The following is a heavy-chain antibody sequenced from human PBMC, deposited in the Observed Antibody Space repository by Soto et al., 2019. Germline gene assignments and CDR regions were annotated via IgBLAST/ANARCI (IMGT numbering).Heavy chain of an antibody. CDR2: ISGSGGST. J-gene: IGHJ4*02. Sequence: GGSLRLSCAASGFTFSSYAMSWVRQAPGKGLEWVSAISGSGGSTYYADSVKGRFTISRDNSKNTLYLQMNSLRAEDTAVYYCAKVPFVVVVAASPLDYWGQGTLVTVSS. D-gene: IGHD2-15*01. CDR3: AKVPFVVVVAASPLDY. V-gene: IGHV3-23*01. CDR1: GFTFSSYA.